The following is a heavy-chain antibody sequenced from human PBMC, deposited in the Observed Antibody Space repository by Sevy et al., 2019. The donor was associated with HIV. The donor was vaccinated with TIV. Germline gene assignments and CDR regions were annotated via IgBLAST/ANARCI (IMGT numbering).Heavy chain of an antibody. D-gene: IGHD2-21*02. CDR1: GFTFSSYW. CDR2: IKQDGSEK. J-gene: IGHJ4*02. CDR3: ARDYQDPYCGGDCYPYYFDY. V-gene: IGHV3-7*01. Sequence: GGSLRLSCAASGFTFSSYWMSWVRQAPGKGLEWVANIKQDGSEKYYVDSVKGRFIISRDNAKNSLYLQMNSLRAEDTAVYYCARDYQDPYCGGDCYPYYFDYWGQGTLVTVSS.